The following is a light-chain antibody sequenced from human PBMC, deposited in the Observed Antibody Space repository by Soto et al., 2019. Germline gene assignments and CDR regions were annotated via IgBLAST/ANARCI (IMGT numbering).Light chain of an antibody. Sequence: EAVLTQSPVTLSLSPGEIPTLACGASQSSRGLSAWSQQTPGQATRLLIYDLYNRATGIPPRFSGSGYGTDFTLTIRSLEPEASAVYYCQQRHMWPITLGQGTRLE. J-gene: IGKJ5*01. CDR3: QQRHMWPIT. V-gene: IGKV3-11*01. CDR1: QSSRGL. CDR2: DLY.